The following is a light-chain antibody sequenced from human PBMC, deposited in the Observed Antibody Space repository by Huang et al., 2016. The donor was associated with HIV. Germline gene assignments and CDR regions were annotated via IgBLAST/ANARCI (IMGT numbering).Light chain of an antibody. CDR2: ASS. Sequence: DIQMTQSPSSLSASAGDRVTITCRASQGIRNSLAWYQQKPGRAPKLVLYASSRLQSGVPSRFSGSGSGTDYTLTISSLQPEDFATYYCQQYYGTPSLTFGGGTKVEIK. J-gene: IGKJ4*01. V-gene: IGKV1-NL1*01. CDR1: QGIRNS. CDR3: QQYYGTPSLT.